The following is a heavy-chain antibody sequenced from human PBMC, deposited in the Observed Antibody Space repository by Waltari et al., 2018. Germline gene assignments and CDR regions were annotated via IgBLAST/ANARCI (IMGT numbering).Heavy chain of an antibody. D-gene: IGHD3-3*01. Sequence: QVQLVQSGAEVKKPGSSVKVSCKASGGTFSSYAISWVRQAPGQGQEWQGGIIPILGIANYAQKFQGRVTITADKSTSTAYMELSSLRSEDTAVYYCARVLYYDFWSGYPTYYYYYYMDVWGKGTTVTVSS. CDR1: GGTFSSYA. CDR2: IIPILGIA. V-gene: IGHV1-69*10. CDR3: ARVLYYDFWSGYPTYYYYYYMDV. J-gene: IGHJ6*03.